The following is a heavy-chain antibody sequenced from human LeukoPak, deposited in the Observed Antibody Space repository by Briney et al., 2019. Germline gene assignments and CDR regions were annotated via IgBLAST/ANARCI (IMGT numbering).Heavy chain of an antibody. J-gene: IGHJ4*02. CDR3: ARGEPSCSSTSCYFFYFDY. D-gene: IGHD2-2*01. CDR2: IIPIFGTA. Sequence: SVKLSCKASGGTFSSYAISWVRQAPGQGLEWMGGIIPIFGTANYAQKFQGRVTITADESTGTAYMELSSLISEDTAVYYCARGEPSCSSTSCYFFYFDYWGQGTLVTVSS. V-gene: IGHV1-69*13. CDR1: GGTFSSYA.